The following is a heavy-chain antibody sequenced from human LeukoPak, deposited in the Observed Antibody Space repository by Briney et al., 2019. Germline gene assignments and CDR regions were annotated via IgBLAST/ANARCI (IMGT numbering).Heavy chain of an antibody. CDR1: GGSFSGYY. Sequence: SETLSLTRAVYGGSFSGYYWSWIRQPPGKGLEWIGEINHSGSTNYNPSLKSRVTISVDTSKNQFSLKLSSVTAADTAVYYCARGRVEMATITFDYWGQGTLVTVSS. CDR3: ARGRVEMATITFDY. J-gene: IGHJ4*02. V-gene: IGHV4-34*01. D-gene: IGHD5-24*01. CDR2: INHSGST.